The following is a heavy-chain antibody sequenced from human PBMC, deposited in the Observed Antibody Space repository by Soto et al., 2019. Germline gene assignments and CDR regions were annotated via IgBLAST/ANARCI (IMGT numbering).Heavy chain of an antibody. CDR3: ARVSLLTGYYMRGFDY. J-gene: IGHJ4*02. D-gene: IGHD3-9*01. Sequence: SETLSLTCAVYGGSFSGYYWSWIRQPPGKGLEWIGEINHSGSTNYNPSLKSRVTISVDTSKNQFSLKLSSVTAADTAVYYCARVSLLTGYYMRGFDYWGQGTLVTVSS. V-gene: IGHV4-34*01. CDR2: INHSGST. CDR1: GGSFSGYY.